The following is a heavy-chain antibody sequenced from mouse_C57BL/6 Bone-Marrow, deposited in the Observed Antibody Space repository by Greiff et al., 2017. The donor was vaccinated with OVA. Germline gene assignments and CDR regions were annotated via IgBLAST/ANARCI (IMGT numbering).Heavy chain of an antibody. CDR2: INPGSGNT. V-gene: IGHV1-7*01. Sequence: QVQLQQSGAELAKPGASVKLSCKASGYTFTDYWIHWVKQRPGQGLEWIGYINPGSGNTKYNQKFKDKATLTADKSSSTAYMQLSSLTYEDSAVYYCARDSIYYDYDGDYFDYWGQGTTLTVSS. J-gene: IGHJ2*01. CDR1: GYTFTDYW. D-gene: IGHD2-4*01. CDR3: ARDSIYYDYDGDYFDY.